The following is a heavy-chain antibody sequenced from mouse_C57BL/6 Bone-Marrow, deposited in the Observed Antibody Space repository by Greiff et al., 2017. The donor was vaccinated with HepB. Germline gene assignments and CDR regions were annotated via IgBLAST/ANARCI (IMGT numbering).Heavy chain of an antibody. V-gene: IGHV1-50*01. D-gene: IGHD2-12*01. Sequence: QVHVKQSGAELVKPGASVKLSCKASGYTFTSYWMQWVKQRPGQGLEWIGEIDPSDSYTNYNQKFKGKATLTVDTSSSTAYMQLSSLTSEDSAVYYCARYADDGGRFDYWGQGTTLTVSS. J-gene: IGHJ2*01. CDR3: ARYADDGGRFDY. CDR2: IDPSDSYT. CDR1: GYTFTSYW.